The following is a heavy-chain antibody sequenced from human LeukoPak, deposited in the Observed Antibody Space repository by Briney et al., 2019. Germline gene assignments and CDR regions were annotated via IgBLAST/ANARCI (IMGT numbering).Heavy chain of an antibody. CDR2: ISAYNGNT. J-gene: IGHJ6*03. Sequence: GASVKVSCKASGYTFTSYGISWVRQAPGQGLEWMGWISAYNGNTNYAQKLQGRVTMTTDTSTSTAYMELRSLRPDDTAVYYCAREYVARYSYGYVGSGGYYYYYYMDVWGKGTTVTVSS. CDR1: GYTFTSYG. D-gene: IGHD5-18*01. CDR3: AREYVARYSYGYVGSGGYYYYYYMDV. V-gene: IGHV1-18*01.